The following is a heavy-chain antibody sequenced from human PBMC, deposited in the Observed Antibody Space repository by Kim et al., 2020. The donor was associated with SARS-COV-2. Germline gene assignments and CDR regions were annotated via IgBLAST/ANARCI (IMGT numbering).Heavy chain of an antibody. Sequence: SETLSLTCTVSGGSISSSSYYWGWIRQPPGKGLEWIGSIYYSGSTYYNPSLKSRVTISEDTSKNQFSLKLSSVTAADTAVYYCARHDTYGDDSSGYYPPPLKYWGQGTLVTVSS. J-gene: IGHJ4*02. CDR1: GGSISSSSYY. CDR2: IYYSGST. CDR3: ARHDTYGDDSSGYYPPPLKY. V-gene: IGHV4-39*01. D-gene: IGHD3-22*01.